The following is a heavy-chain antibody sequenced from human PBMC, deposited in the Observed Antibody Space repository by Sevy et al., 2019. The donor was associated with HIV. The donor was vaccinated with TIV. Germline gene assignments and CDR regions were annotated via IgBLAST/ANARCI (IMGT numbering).Heavy chain of an antibody. D-gene: IGHD6-13*01. J-gene: IGHJ4*02. V-gene: IGHV4-34*01. CDR1: GGSFSGYY. CDR2: INHSGST. Sequence: SETLSLTCAVYGGSFSGYYWSWIRQPPGKGLEWIGEINHSGSTNYNPSLKSRVTISVDTSKNQFSLKLSSVTAADTAVYYCAGGMAQGGEQLDTSHNFDYWGQGTLVTVSS. CDR3: AGGMAQGGEQLDTSHNFDY.